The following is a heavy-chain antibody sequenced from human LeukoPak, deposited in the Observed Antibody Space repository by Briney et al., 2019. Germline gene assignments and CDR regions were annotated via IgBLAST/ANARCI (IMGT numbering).Heavy chain of an antibody. CDR3: TTSPDGGYSGNDPFDY. Sequence: GGSLRLSCAASGFTFSDSPMHWVRQASGKGLEWVGHIRDKAISYATAYAASVKGRFIISRDDSKNTAYLQLNSLKTEDTAVYYCTTSPDGGYSGNDPFDYWAREPWSPSPQ. D-gene: IGHD5-12*01. V-gene: IGHV3-73*01. J-gene: IGHJ4*02. CDR2: IRDKAISYAT. CDR1: GFTFSDSP.